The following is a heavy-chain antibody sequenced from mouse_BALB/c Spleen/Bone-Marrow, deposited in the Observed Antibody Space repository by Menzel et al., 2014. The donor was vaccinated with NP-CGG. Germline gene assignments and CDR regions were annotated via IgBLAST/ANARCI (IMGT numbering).Heavy chain of an antibody. J-gene: IGHJ4*01. CDR2: IWGDGST. CDR1: GFSSTGYG. CDR3: AREPHYYAMDY. V-gene: IGHV2-6-7*01. Sequence: QVQLQQSGPGLVVPSQSLSITCTVSGFSSTGYGVNWVRQPPGKGLEWLGMIWGDGSTDYNSALKSRLSISKDNSKSQVFLKMNSLQTDDTARYYCAREPHYYAMDYWGQGTSVTVSS.